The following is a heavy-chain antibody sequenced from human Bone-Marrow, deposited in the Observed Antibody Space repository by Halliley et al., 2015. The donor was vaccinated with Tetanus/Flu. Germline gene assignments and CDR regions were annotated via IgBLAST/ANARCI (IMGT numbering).Heavy chain of an antibody. CDR3: GRSGGADDFDD. CDR2: MRCVGSYT. D-gene: IGHD1-26*01. Sequence: SCMRCVGSYTDYADSGKGRYTNSRDNLKKSLYLQMNSRRVEDTAVYYCGRSGGADDFDDWGQGALVTVAS. J-gene: IGHJ4*02. V-gene: IGHV3-11*03.